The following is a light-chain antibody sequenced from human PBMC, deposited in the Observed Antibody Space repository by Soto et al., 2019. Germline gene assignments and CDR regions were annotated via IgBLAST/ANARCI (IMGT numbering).Light chain of an antibody. CDR3: QQYGSSPYN. Sequence: ELVLTQSPGTLSLSPGERATLSCRASQSVSSTYLAWYQHKPGQAPRLLIYGAASRATGLPDRFNGSGSWTAFTLTISRLEHEELAWYYCQQYGSSPYNFGQGTKLEIQ. CDR2: GAA. V-gene: IGKV3-20*01. CDR1: QSVSSTY. J-gene: IGKJ2*01.